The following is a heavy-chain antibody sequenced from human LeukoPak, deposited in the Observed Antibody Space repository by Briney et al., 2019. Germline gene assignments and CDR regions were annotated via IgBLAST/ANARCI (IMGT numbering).Heavy chain of an antibody. Sequence: ASVKVSCKASGYTFTCYYMRWVRQAPGQGREWMGWINPNSGGTNYAQKFQGRVTMTRDTSISTAYMELSRLRSDDTAVYYCARVKQQLPYFDYWGQGTLVTVSS. CDR1: GYTFTCYY. CDR3: ARVKQQLPYFDY. CDR2: INPNSGGT. V-gene: IGHV1-2*02. J-gene: IGHJ4*02. D-gene: IGHD6-13*01.